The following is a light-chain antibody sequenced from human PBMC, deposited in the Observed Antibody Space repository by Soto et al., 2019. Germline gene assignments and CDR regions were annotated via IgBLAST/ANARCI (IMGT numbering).Light chain of an antibody. Sequence: DIQMTQSPSSLSASVGDRVTSTCRASQSISSYLNWYQQKPGKAPKLLIYAASSLQSGVPSRFSGSGSGTDFTLTISSLQPEDFATYYCQQSYSTPYTFVQGTKLEIK. CDR2: AAS. V-gene: IGKV1-39*01. CDR1: QSISSY. J-gene: IGKJ2*01. CDR3: QQSYSTPYT.